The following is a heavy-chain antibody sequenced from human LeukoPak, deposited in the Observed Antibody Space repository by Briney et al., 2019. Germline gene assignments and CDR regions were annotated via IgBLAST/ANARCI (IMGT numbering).Heavy chain of an antibody. CDR2: ISSSSSYI. CDR3: ARVGTTVTTRYFDY. Sequence: GGSLRLSCAASGFTFSSYSMNWVRQAPGKGLEWVSSISSSSSYIYYADSVKGRFTISRDNAKNSLYLQMNSLRAEDTAVYYCARVGTTVTTRYFDYWGQGTLVTVSS. CDR1: GFTFSSYS. D-gene: IGHD4-17*01. V-gene: IGHV3-21*01. J-gene: IGHJ4*02.